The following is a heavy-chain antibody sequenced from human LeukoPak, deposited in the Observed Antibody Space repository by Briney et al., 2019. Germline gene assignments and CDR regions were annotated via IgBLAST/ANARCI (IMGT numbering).Heavy chain of an antibody. D-gene: IGHD1-14*01. CDR3: ATETVGRHYDY. CDR1: GFSFSSYG. CDR2: IGSTGSDR. V-gene: IGHV3-21*01. Sequence: GGSLRLSXAASGFSFSSYGINWVRQAPGKGLEWVSSIGSTGSDRYYAESVKGRFTISRDNAKNSLYLQMNSLRAEDTSVYYCATETVGRHYDYWGQGTLLTVSS. J-gene: IGHJ4*02.